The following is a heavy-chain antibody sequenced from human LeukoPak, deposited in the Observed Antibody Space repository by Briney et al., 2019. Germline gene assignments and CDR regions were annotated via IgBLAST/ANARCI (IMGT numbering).Heavy chain of an antibody. Sequence: GASVKVSCKASRYTFSNYDINWVRQATGQGLEWMGWMSPNSGNTGYAQKFQGRVTMTEDTSTDTAYMELSSLRSEDTAVYYCATTPGTTLFYFDYWGQGTLVTVSS. V-gene: IGHV1-8*01. CDR1: RYTFSNYD. D-gene: IGHD1-7*01. CDR3: ATTPGTTLFYFDY. CDR2: MSPNSGNT. J-gene: IGHJ4*02.